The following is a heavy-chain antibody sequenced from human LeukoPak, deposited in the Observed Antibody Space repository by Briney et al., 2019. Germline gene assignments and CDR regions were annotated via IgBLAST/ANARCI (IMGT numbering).Heavy chain of an antibody. V-gene: IGHV3-30*02. CDR3: AKASPSDS. Sequence: PGGSLRLSCAASGFSFSNSGMHWVRQAPGKGLEWVSFIRSDGSKKFYADSVKGRFTISRDNSKNTLFLQMISLRSEDTAVYYCAKASPSDSWGQGTLVTVSS. J-gene: IGHJ4*02. CDR2: IRSDGSKK. CDR1: GFSFSNSG.